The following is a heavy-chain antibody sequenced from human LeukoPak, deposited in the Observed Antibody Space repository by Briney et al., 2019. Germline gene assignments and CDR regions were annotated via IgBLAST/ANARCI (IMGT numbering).Heavy chain of an antibody. V-gene: IGHV3-21*01. J-gene: IGHJ4*02. CDR3: ARDKEYSSGWYSSPVDY. CDR2: ISSSSSYI. D-gene: IGHD6-19*01. Sequence: KPGGSLRLSCAASGFTFSSYSMNWVRQAPGKGLEWVSSISSSSSYIYYADSVKGRFTISRDNAKNSLYLQMNSLRAEDTAVCYCARDKEYSSGWYSSPVDYWGQGTLVTVSS. CDR1: GFTFSSYS.